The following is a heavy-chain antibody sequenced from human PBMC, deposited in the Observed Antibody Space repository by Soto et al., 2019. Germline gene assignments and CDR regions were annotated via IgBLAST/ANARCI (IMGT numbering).Heavy chain of an antibody. D-gene: IGHD3-9*01. CDR1: GYTFTSYG. CDR2: ISAYNGNT. Sequence: ASVKVSCKASGYTFTSYGISWVRQAPGQGLEWMGWISAYNGNTNYAQKLQGRVTMTTDTSTSTAYMELRSLRSDDPAVYYCARGRIQTYYDILTGYSAFDYWGQGTLVTVSS. V-gene: IGHV1-18*01. CDR3: ARGRIQTYYDILTGYSAFDY. J-gene: IGHJ4*02.